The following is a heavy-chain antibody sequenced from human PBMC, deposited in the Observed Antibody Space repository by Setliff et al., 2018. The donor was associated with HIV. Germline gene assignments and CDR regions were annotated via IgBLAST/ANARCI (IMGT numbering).Heavy chain of an antibody. CDR2: LFYNGNT. V-gene: IGHV4-39*01. CDR3: ARQFRYPNRAVAGVDY. Sequence: SETLSLTCTVSGGSIWNYYWGWVRQPPGKGLELIGNLFYNGNTYYNPSLKSRVTISVDTSKNQFSLKLSSVTAADTAIYFCARQFRYPNRAVAGVDYWGQGTLVTVSS. J-gene: IGHJ4*02. D-gene: IGHD6-19*01. CDR1: GGSIWNYY.